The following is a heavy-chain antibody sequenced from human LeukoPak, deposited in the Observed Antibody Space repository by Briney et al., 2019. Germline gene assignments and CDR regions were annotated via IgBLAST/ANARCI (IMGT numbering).Heavy chain of an antibody. J-gene: IGHJ4*02. V-gene: IGHV3-30*02. CDR3: ARAPDIVVVVAAAPFDY. D-gene: IGHD2-15*01. CDR1: GFTFNTYG. Sequence: GGSLRLSCAASGFTFNTYGMHWVRQAPGKGLEWVAFIRYDGSEKYYADSVKGRFTISRDNSKNTLYLQMNSLRAEDTAVYYCARAPDIVVVVAAAPFDYWGQGTLVTVSS. CDR2: IRYDGSEK.